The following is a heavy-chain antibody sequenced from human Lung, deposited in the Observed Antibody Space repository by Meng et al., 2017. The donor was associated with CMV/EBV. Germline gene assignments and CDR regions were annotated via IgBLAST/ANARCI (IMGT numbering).Heavy chain of an antibody. J-gene: IGHJ4*02. V-gene: IGHV1-18*04. CDR2: IRTFNGDS. Sequence: ASVXVSCKTSGYPFSTHSVIWVRQAPGRGLAWMAWIRTFNGDSTYAQNFEGRVTVTTGTSTNTAYLELRRLTTDDTAKYYCVRGEGKDYFDYWGQGTLVTVSS. CDR3: VRGEGKDYFDY. CDR1: GYPFSTHS.